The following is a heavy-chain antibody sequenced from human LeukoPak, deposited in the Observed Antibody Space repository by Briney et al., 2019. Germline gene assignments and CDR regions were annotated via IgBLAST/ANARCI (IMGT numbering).Heavy chain of an antibody. J-gene: IGHJ6*02. V-gene: IGHV3-23*01. CDR2: ITGSGGNT. Sequence: PGGSLRLSCAASGFTFSSYAMSWVRQAPGMGLEWVSVITGSGGNTYYADSVKGRFTISKDNSKNTVYLQMSSLRVDDTAVYYCAKAAGSSWPSYYYGMDVWGQGTTVTVSS. D-gene: IGHD6-13*01. CDR3: AKAAGSSWPSYYYGMDV. CDR1: GFTFSSYA.